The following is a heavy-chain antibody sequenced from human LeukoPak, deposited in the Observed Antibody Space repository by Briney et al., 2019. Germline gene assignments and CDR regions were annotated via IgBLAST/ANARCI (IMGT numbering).Heavy chain of an antibody. CDR3: ARVTIFGVVHTFDY. CDR1: GGSISSGSYY. J-gene: IGHJ4*02. CDR2: IYTSGST. V-gene: IGHV4-61*02. D-gene: IGHD3-3*01. Sequence: SETLSLTCTVSGGSISSGSYYWSWIRQPAGKGLEWIGRIYTSGSTNYNPSLKSRVTISVDTSKNQFSLKLSSVTAADTAVYYCARVTIFGVVHTFDYWGQGTLVTVSS.